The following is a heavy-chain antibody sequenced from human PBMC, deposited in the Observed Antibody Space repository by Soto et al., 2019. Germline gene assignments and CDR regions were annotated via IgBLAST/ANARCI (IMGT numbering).Heavy chain of an antibody. CDR2: IIPIFGTA. CDR3: ASPYYYDSSGYYYFDY. V-gene: IGHV1-69*13. CDR1: GGTFSSYA. Sequence: SVKVSCKASGGTFSSYAISWVRQAPGQGLEWMGGIIPIFGTANYAQKFQGRVTITADESTSTAYMELSSLRSEDTAVYYCASPYYYDSSGYYYFDYWGQGTLVTVSS. J-gene: IGHJ4*02. D-gene: IGHD3-22*01.